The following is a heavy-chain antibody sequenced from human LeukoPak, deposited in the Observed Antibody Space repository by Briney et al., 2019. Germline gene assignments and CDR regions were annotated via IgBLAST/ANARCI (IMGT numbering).Heavy chain of an antibody. CDR2: IVDGSGNT. D-gene: IGHD3-22*01. Sequence: SVKVSCKASGFTFTSSAVQWVRQARGQRLDWIGWIVDGSGNTNYAQKFQERVTITRDMSTSTAYMELSSLRSEDTAVYYCAASPDYYDSSGYSYYFDYWGQGTLVTVSS. V-gene: IGHV1-58*01. J-gene: IGHJ4*02. CDR1: GFTFTSSA. CDR3: AASPDYYDSSGYSYYFDY.